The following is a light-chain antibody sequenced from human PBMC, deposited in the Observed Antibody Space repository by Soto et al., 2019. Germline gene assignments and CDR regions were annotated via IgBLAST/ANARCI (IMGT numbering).Light chain of an antibody. Sequence: QSVLPQPPSASGSPGQSVTFSCPGTSSDVGTYDYVSWYQQYPGKAPKLLIYGVTRRPSGVPDRFSGSKSGNTAALTVSGLQAEDEAYYYCSSYAGRSMYVFGTGTKVTAL. CDR1: SSDVGTYDY. J-gene: IGLJ1*01. CDR3: SSYAGRSMYV. CDR2: GVT. V-gene: IGLV2-8*01.